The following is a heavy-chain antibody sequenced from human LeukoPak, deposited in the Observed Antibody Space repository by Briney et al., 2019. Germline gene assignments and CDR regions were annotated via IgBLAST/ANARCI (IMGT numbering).Heavy chain of an antibody. CDR1: GFTFDDYA. V-gene: IGHV3-9*03. J-gene: IGHJ3*02. Sequence: GGSLRLSCAASGFTFDDYAMHWVRQAPGKGLEWVSGISWNSGSIGYADSVKGRFTISRDNAKNSLYLQMNSLRAEDMALYYCAKAAVSGRSAFDIWGQGTMVTVSS. CDR3: AKAAVSGRSAFDI. D-gene: IGHD1-26*01. CDR2: ISWNSGSI.